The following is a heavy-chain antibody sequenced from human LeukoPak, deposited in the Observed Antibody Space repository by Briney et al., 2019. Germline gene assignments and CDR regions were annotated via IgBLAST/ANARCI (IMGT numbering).Heavy chain of an antibody. CDR3: ARDHEYSNYD. J-gene: IGHJ4*02. CDR1: GLTFSSYW. D-gene: IGHD4-11*01. Sequence: PGGSLRLSCAASGLTFSSYWMSWVRQAPGKGLEWVANIKEDGSEKYYVDSVKGRFTISRDNAKNSLYLQMNSLRAEDTAVYYCARDHEYSNYDWGQGTLVTVFS. V-gene: IGHV3-7*01. CDR2: IKEDGSEK.